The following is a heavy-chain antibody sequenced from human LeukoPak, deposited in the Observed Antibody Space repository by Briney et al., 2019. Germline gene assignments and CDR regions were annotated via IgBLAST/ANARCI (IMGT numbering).Heavy chain of an antibody. CDR2: INPSGGST. CDR3: ARGARGVYSSSWGQYYFDY. Sequence: GASVKISCKASGYTFTSYYIHWVRQAPGQGLEWMGIINPSGGSTSYAQKFQGRVTMTRDTSTSTVYMELSSLRSEDTAVYYCARGARGVYSSSWGQYYFDYWGQGTLVTVSS. D-gene: IGHD6-13*01. CDR1: GYTFTSYY. V-gene: IGHV1-46*01. J-gene: IGHJ4*02.